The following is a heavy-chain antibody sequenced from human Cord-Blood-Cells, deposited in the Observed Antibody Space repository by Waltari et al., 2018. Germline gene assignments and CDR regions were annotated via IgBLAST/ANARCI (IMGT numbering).Heavy chain of an antibody. Sequence: QLQLQESGPGLVQPSETLSLACTVSGGSISSSSYYWGWIRQPPGKGLEWIGSIYYSGSTYYNPSLKSRVTISVDTSKNQFSLKLSSVTAADTAVYYCARQIYDSSGYYYVPNFDYWGQGTLVTVSS. V-gene: IGHV4-39*07. CDR1: GGSISSSSYY. J-gene: IGHJ4*02. CDR3: ARQIYDSSGYYYVPNFDY. CDR2: IYYSGST. D-gene: IGHD3-22*01.